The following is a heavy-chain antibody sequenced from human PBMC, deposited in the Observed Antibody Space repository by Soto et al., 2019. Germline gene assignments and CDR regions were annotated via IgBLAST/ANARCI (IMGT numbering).Heavy chain of an antibody. CDR3: ARIPEDDYGSGDV. D-gene: IGHD3-10*01. CDR2: IIPIFGTA. V-gene: IGHV1-69*13. CDR1: GGTFSSYA. Sequence: SVKVSCKASGGTFSSYAISWVRQAPGQGLEWMGGIIPIFGTANYAQKFQGSVTITADESTSTAYMELSSLRSEDTAVYYCARIPEDDYGSGDVWGQGTTVTVSS. J-gene: IGHJ6*02.